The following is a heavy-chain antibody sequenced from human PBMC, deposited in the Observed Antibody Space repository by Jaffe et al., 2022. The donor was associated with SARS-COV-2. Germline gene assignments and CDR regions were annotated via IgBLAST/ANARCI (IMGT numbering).Heavy chain of an antibody. D-gene: IGHD1-26*01. CDR3: ARSYSVSYYSPFDY. Sequence: QVLLQESGPGLVKPSETLSLTCTVSGGPIINYYWSWIRQPPGKGLEWIGHIYYSGGTNYNPSLKSRVTVSVDTSKNQFSLKLTSVTAADTAIYYCARSYSVSYYSPFDYWGQGTLVTVSS. J-gene: IGHJ4*02. V-gene: IGHV4-59*01. CDR1: GGPIINYY. CDR2: IYYSGGT.